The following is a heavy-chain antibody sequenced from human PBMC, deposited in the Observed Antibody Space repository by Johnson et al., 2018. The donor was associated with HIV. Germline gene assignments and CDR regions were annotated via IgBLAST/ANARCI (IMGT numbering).Heavy chain of an antibody. CDR2: ISHDGSNE. V-gene: IGHV3-30*18. J-gene: IGHJ3*01. D-gene: IGHD2-21*01. CDR1: GFAFSSYG. CDR3: AKSIVVVIAGNNDDAFDV. Sequence: QVQLVESGGGVVQPGRSLRLSCAASGFAFSSYGIHWVRQAPGKGLEWVAVISHDGSNEYYADSVKGRFTISRENPTNTLYLQMHSLRYEDTAVYYCAKSIVVVIAGNNDDAFDVWGQGTVVTVSS.